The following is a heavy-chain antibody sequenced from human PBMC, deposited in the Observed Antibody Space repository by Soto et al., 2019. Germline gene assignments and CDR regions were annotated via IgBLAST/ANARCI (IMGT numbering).Heavy chain of an antibody. Sequence: QLQLQESGPGLVKPSETLSLTCTVSGGSISSSSYYWGWIRQPPGKGLEWIGSIYYSGSTYYNPSLKSRVTISVDTSKNQFSLKLSSVTAADTAVYYCARHLDIVVVPDFWGQGTMGTVSS. CDR3: ARHLDIVVVPDF. CDR2: IYYSGST. CDR1: GGSISSSSYY. J-gene: IGHJ3*01. D-gene: IGHD2-2*01. V-gene: IGHV4-39*01.